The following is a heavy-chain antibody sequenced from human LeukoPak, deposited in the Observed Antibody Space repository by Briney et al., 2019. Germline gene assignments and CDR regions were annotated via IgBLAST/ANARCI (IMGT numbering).Heavy chain of an antibody. V-gene: IGHV4-31*11. CDR1: GGSFSGYY. CDR2: IYYSGST. CDR3: ARGGGYCSSTSCSVVYYYYGMDV. D-gene: IGHD2-2*01. Sequence: TLSLTCAVYGGSFSGYYWSWIRQHPGKGLEWIGYIYYSGSTYYNPSLKSRVTISVDTSKNQFSLKLSSVTAADTAVYYCARGGGYCSSTSCSVVYYYYGMDVWGQGTTVTVSS. J-gene: IGHJ6*02.